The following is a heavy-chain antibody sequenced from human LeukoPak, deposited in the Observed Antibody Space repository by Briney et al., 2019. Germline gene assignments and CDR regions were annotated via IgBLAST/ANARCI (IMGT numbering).Heavy chain of an antibody. CDR1: GGTFSSYA. J-gene: IGHJ6*03. Sequence: ASVKVSCKASGGTFSSYAISWVRQAPGQGLEWMGWISAYNGNTNYAQKLQGRVTMTTDTSTSTAYMELRSLRSDDTAVYYCARDRYCSSTSCYDYYYYYYMDVWGKGTTVTVSS. CDR3: ARDRYCSSTSCYDYYYYYYMDV. D-gene: IGHD2-2*01. V-gene: IGHV1-18*01. CDR2: ISAYNGNT.